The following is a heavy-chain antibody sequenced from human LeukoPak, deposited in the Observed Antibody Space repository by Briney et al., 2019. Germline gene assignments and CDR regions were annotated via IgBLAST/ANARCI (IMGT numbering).Heavy chain of an antibody. CDR1: GGSISSSSYY. J-gene: IGHJ4*02. V-gene: IGHV4-39*01. D-gene: IGHD3-22*01. CDR3: ARQSSGYPDYYFDY. CDR2: IYYSGRT. Sequence: SETLSLTCTVSGGSISSSSYYWGWIRQPPGKGLEWIGSIYYSGRTYCNPSLKTRVTISVDTSKNQFSLKLSSVTAADTAVYYCARQSSGYPDYYFDYWGQGTPVTVSS.